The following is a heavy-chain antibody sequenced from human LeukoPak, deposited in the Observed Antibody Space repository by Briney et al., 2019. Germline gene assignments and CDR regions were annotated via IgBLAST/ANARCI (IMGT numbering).Heavy chain of an antibody. CDR1: GGPLSHFY. V-gene: IGHV4-59*01. CDR3: ARGGRFYFGSGTDYYFMDV. D-gene: IGHD3-10*01. Sequence: PSETLSLTCTVSGGPLSHFYWSWVRHPPGKALEWIGYVYYNDYTTYNPSLNSRVTISKDPSKNQFSLNLTSVTAADTAVYYCARGGRFYFGSGTDYYFMDVWGIGTTVTVSS. J-gene: IGHJ6*03. CDR2: VYYNDYT.